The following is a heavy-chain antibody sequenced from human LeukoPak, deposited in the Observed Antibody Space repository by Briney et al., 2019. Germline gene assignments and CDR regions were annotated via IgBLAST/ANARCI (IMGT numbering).Heavy chain of an antibody. CDR2: VTSYNGDT. CDR3: ARAHRQLERLGRYYFDY. Sequence: ASVKVSCKASGYTFNNYGISWVRQAPGQGLEWMGWVTSYNGDTNYAHQGRVTMSTDTSTSTAYMELRSLRSEDTAVYYCARAHRQLERLGRYYFDYWGQGTLVTVSS. V-gene: IGHV1-18*01. J-gene: IGHJ4*02. D-gene: IGHD1-1*01. CDR1: GYTFNNYG.